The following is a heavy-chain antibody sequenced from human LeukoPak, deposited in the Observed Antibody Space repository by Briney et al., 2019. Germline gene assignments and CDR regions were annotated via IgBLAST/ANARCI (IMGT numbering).Heavy chain of an antibody. CDR2: INPDDKSA. CDR3: STIVETTFDAFDI. D-gene: IGHD2/OR15-2a*01. Sequence: GGSLRLSCAASGFTFSKYWLHWLRQAPGKGLVWVSRINPDDKSASYADSVKGRFTIARDDARKTLYLQMNSLRAEDTAVYYCSTIVETTFDAFDIWGQGTMVTVSS. V-gene: IGHV3-74*01. J-gene: IGHJ3*02. CDR1: GFTFSKYW.